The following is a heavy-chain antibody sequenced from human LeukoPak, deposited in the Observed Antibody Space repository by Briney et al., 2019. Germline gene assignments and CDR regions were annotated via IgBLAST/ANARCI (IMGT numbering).Heavy chain of an antibody. J-gene: IGHJ3*02. D-gene: IGHD3-22*01. CDR3: ARDTSYSDSNVYYDTLDI. V-gene: IGHV3-7*01. CDR2: IKQDETEK. CDR1: GFTFSNFW. Sequence: PGGSLRLSCTASGFTFSNFWMGWVRQAPGKGLEWVANIKQDETEKFYLGSVKGRFTISRDNAKNSLYLQMNSLRAEDTAVYYCARDTSYSDSNVYYDTLDIWGQGTLVTVPS.